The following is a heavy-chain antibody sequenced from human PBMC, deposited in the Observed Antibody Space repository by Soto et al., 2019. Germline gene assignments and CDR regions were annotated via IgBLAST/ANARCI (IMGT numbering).Heavy chain of an antibody. CDR2: IKQDGSET. V-gene: IGHV3-7*04. CDR1: GFTFNTYW. D-gene: IGHD3-10*01. Sequence: EVQLVESGGGLVQPGGSLRLSCAASGFTFNTYWMTWVRQAPGKGLEWVANIKQDGSETYYVDSVKGRFTISRDNAKESLYLQMSSLRAEDTAVYYCARDPPYGSGTSQNYGMDVWGQGTTVTVSS. CDR3: ARDPPYGSGTSQNYGMDV. J-gene: IGHJ6*02.